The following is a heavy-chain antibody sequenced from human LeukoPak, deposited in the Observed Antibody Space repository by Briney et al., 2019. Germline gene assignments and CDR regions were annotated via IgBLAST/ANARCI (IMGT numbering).Heavy chain of an antibody. V-gene: IGHV3-53*01. J-gene: IGHJ4*02. Sequence: GGSLRLSCAASGFTVSSNYMSWVRQAPGKGLEWVSVIYSGGSTYYADSVKGRFTISRDNSKNTLYLQMNSLRAEDTAVYYCARQESRNYYFEGLDYWGQGTLVTVSS. CDR1: GFTVSSNY. CDR2: IYSGGST. D-gene: IGHD3-22*01. CDR3: ARQESRNYYFEGLDY.